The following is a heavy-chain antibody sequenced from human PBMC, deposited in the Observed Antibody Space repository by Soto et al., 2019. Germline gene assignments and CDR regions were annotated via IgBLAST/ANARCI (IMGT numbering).Heavy chain of an antibody. CDR2: ISYDGSNE. D-gene: IGHD3-3*01. CDR1: GFTFSING. J-gene: IGHJ4*02. CDR3: AKDRSFYDFWGGFDY. Sequence: QVQLVESGGGVVQPGRSLRLSCAASGFTFSINGMNWVRQAPGKGLEWVAIISYDGSNEYYADSVKGRFTISSDNSRSKLYLQMNSLGTEDTAVYYCAKDRSFYDFWGGFDYWGQGTLVTVSS. V-gene: IGHV3-30*18.